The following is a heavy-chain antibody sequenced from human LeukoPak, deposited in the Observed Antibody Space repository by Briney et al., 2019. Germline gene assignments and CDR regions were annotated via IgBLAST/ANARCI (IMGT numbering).Heavy chain of an antibody. J-gene: IGHJ4*02. CDR2: ISGSGGST. D-gene: IGHD3-22*01. CDR1: GFTFSSYA. V-gene: IGHV3-23*01. Sequence: GGSLRLSCAASGFTFSSYAMSWVRQAPGKGLEWVSAISGSGGSTYYADSVKGRFTISRDNSKNTLYLQMNSLRAEDTAVYYCAKGQYYDSSGYYYYWGQRTLVTVSS. CDR3: AKGQYYDSSGYYYY.